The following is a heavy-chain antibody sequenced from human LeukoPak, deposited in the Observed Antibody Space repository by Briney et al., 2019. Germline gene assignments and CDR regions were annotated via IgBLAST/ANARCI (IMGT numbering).Heavy chain of an antibody. CDR2: IYPGDSDT. V-gene: IGHV5-51*01. J-gene: IGHJ4*02. CDR1: GYSFTTYW. D-gene: IGHD2-2*01. CDR3: ARRQGRSSSGCPPDY. Sequence: GESLKISCRGSGYSFTTYWIGWVRQMPGKGLEWMGIIYPGDSDTRYTPSFQGQVTMSADKSINTAYLQWSSLRASDTAMYYCARRQGRSSSGCPPDYWGQGTLVTVSP.